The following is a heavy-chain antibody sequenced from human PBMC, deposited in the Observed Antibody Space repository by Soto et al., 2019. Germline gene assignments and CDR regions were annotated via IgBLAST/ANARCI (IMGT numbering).Heavy chain of an antibody. CDR3: ARGGVATIFGDS. CDR1: GFIFSRYS. V-gene: IGHV3-48*02. J-gene: IGHJ4*02. Sequence: EVQLVESGGGLVQPGGSLRVSCAASGFIFSRYSMNWVRQAPGKGLEWLSYIDSSSGTIYYADSVKGRFIISRDNAKNSLYLQMNRLRDEDTAVYYGARGGVATIFGDSWGQGTLVTVSS. CDR2: IDSSSGTI. D-gene: IGHD5-12*01.